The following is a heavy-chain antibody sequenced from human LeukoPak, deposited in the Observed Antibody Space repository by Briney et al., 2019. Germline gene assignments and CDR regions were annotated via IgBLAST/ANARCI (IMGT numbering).Heavy chain of an antibody. V-gene: IGHV3-23*01. CDR2: INGIGGRT. CDR1: GFTFSSYA. D-gene: IGHD3-22*01. CDR3: ATYSSLNRREFQF. J-gene: IGHJ1*01. Sequence: GGSLRLSCAASGFTFSSYAMSWVRQPPGKGLEWASAINGIGGRTYYADSVKGRFTISRDNAKNSLYLQMNSLRAEDTAVYYCATYSSLNRREFQFWGQGTLLTVSS.